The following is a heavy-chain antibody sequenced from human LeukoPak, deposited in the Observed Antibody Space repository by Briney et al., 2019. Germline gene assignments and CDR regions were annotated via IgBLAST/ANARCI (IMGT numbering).Heavy chain of an antibody. CDR1: GFTFRNYS. Sequence: AGGSLRLSCAASGFTFRNYSMIWVRQAPGKGLEWVSLISGSGGSTYYADSVKGRFTFSRDNSKNTLYLQINSLRAEDTAVYYCAKTSSSSASCQYYMDVWGKGTTVTVSS. V-gene: IGHV3-23*01. CDR3: AKTSSSSASCQYYMDV. D-gene: IGHD2-2*01. CDR2: ISGSGGST. J-gene: IGHJ6*03.